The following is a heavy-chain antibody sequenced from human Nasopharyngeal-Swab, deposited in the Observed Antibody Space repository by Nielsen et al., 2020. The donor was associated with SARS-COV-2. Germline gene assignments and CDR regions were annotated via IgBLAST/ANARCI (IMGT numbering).Heavy chain of an antibody. CDR1: GFTFDDYA. Sequence: GGSLRLSCAASGFTFDDYAMHWVRQAPGKGLEWVSGISWNSGSIGYADSVKGRFTISRDNAKNSLYLQMNSLRAEDTALYYCARGCSEYSSSCNEDYFDYWGQGTLVTVSS. CDR2: ISWNSGSI. V-gene: IGHV3-9*01. J-gene: IGHJ4*02. CDR3: ARGCSEYSSSCNEDYFDY. D-gene: IGHD6-13*01.